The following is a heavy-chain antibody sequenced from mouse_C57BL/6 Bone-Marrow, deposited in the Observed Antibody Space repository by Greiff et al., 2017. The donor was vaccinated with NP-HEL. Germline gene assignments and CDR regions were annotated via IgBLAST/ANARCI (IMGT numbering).Heavy chain of an antibody. CDR2: IYPGSGST. Sequence: QVQLQQPGAELVKPGASVKMSCKASGYTFTSYWITWVKQRPGQGLEWIGDIYPGSGSTNYNEKFKSKATLTVDTSSSTAYMQLSSLTSEDSAVYYCARGYYYGSSQAWFAYWGQGTLVTVSA. V-gene: IGHV1-55*01. J-gene: IGHJ3*01. D-gene: IGHD1-1*01. CDR3: ARGYYYGSSQAWFAY. CDR1: GYTFTSYW.